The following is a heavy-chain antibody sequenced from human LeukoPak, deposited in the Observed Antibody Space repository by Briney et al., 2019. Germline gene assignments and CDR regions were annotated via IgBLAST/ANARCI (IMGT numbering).Heavy chain of an antibody. CDR3: ARDGYYYDSSGYYPHPDY. J-gene: IGHJ4*02. V-gene: IGHV1-2*02. Sequence: ASVKVSCKASGYTFTGYYMHWVRQAPGQGLEWMGWINPNSGGTNYAQKFQGRVTMTRDTSISTAYMELSRLRSDDTAVYYCARDGYYYDSSGYYPHPDYRGQGTLVTVSS. CDR1: GYTFTGYY. D-gene: IGHD3-22*01. CDR2: INPNSGGT.